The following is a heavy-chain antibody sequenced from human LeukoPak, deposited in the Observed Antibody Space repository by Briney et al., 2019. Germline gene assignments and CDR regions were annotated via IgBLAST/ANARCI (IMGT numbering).Heavy chain of an antibody. Sequence: KPSETLSLTCTVSGGSISSSSYYWGWIRQPPGKGLEWIGSIYYSGSTYYNPSLKSRATISVDTSKNQFSLKLSSVTAADTAVYYCARQWKIAAAGTFGYWGQGTLVTVSS. CDR2: IYYSGST. CDR1: GGSISSSSYY. J-gene: IGHJ4*02. D-gene: IGHD6-13*01. CDR3: ARQWKIAAAGTFGY. V-gene: IGHV4-39*01.